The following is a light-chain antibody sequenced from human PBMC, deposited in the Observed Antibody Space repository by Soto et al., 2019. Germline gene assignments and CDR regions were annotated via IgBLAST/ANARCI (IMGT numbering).Light chain of an antibody. Sequence: QSVLTQPASVSGSPGQSITISCSGTNSDVGGSNYVSWYQQYPGKAPKLMIYDVSNRPSGVSNRFSGSKSGNTASLTISGLQAEDEADYHCSSYISSSTPHVFGTGTKLTVL. CDR2: DVS. CDR1: NSDVGGSNY. V-gene: IGLV2-14*01. J-gene: IGLJ1*01. CDR3: SSYISSSTPHV.